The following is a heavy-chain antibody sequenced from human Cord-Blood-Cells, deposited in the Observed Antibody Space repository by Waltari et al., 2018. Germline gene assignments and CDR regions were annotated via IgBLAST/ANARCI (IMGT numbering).Heavy chain of an antibody. CDR3: ARDRAATVVTPDAFDI. J-gene: IGHJ3*02. Sequence: QVQLVQSGAEVKKPGSSVKVSCKASGGTFSSYAISWVRQAPGQGLEWMGGNIPIFGTANYAQKFQGRVTITADESTSTAYMELSSLRSEDTAVYYCARDRAATVVTPDAFDIWGQGTMVTVSS. CDR1: GGTFSSYA. D-gene: IGHD4-17*01. CDR2: NIPIFGTA. V-gene: IGHV1-69*01.